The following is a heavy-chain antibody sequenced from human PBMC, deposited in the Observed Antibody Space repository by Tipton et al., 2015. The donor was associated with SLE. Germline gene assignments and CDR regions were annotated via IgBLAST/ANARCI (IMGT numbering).Heavy chain of an antibody. CDR2: ISYSGRT. CDR1: GGSISSYY. J-gene: IGHJ4*02. V-gene: IGHV4-59*01. D-gene: IGHD5-18*01. Sequence: GLVKPSETLSLTCTVSGGSISSYYWSWIRQPPGKGLEWIGYISYSGRTNYNPSLKSRVTISVDTSKNQFSLKLSSVTAADTAVYYCARAPLSSAMVTHFDYWGQGTLVTVSS. CDR3: ARAPLSSAMVTHFDY.